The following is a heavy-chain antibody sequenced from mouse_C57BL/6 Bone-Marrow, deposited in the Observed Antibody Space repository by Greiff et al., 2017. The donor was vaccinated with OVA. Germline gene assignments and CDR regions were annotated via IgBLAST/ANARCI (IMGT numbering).Heavy chain of an antibody. V-gene: IGHV1-76*01. CDR2: IYPGSGNT. D-gene: IGHD3-2*02. J-gene: IGHJ4*01. CDR1: GYTFTDYY. CDR3: ARTAQATLYAMDD. Sequence: VKLMESGAELVRPGASVKLSCKASGYTFTDYYINWVKQRPGQGLEWIARIYPGSGNTYYNEKFKGKATLTAEKSSSTAYMQLSSLTSDDSAVYFCARTAQATLYAMDDWGQGTSVTVSS.